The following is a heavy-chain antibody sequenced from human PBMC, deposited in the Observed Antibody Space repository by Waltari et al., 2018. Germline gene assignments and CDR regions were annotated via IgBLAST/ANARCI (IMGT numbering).Heavy chain of an antibody. CDR3: ARGYSSSWRPRRFDY. J-gene: IGHJ4*02. D-gene: IGHD6-13*01. CDR2: INHSGST. V-gene: IGHV4-34*01. Sequence: QVQLQQWGAGLLKPSETLSLTCAVYGGSFSGYYWSWTRQPPGKGLEWIGEINHSGSTNYNPSLKSRVTISVDTSKNQFSLKLSSVTAADTAVYYCARGYSSSWRPRRFDYWGQGTLVTVSS. CDR1: GGSFSGYY.